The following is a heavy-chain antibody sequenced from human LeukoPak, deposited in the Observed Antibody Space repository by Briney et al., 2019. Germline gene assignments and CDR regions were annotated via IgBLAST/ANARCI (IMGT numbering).Heavy chain of an antibody. V-gene: IGHV4-59*01. D-gene: IGHD2-21*01. Sequence: ASETLPLTCTVSGGSISSYYWSWIRQPPGKRLEYLGYIYYSGSINYNPSLKGRVTISVDMSKNQFFLRLSSVTAADTAVYYCATHGVIGTKYYDYWGQGTLVTVSS. CDR2: IYYSGSI. CDR3: ATHGVIGTKYYDY. CDR1: GGSISSYY. J-gene: IGHJ4*02.